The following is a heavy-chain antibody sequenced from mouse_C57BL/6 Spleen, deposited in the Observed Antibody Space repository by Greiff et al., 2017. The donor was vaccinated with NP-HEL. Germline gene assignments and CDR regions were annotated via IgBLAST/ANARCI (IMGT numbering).Heavy chain of an antibody. Sequence: QVQLQQPGAELVKPGASVKLSCKASGYTFTSYWMQWVKQRPGQGLEWIGEIDPSDSYTNYNQKFKGKATLTVDTSSNTGSMQPSNLTSEDSAVYYCASRNYLFAYWGQGTLVTVSA. CDR3: ASRNYLFAY. CDR2: IDPSDSYT. J-gene: IGHJ3*01. D-gene: IGHD2-1*01. CDR1: GYTFTSYW. V-gene: IGHV1-50*01.